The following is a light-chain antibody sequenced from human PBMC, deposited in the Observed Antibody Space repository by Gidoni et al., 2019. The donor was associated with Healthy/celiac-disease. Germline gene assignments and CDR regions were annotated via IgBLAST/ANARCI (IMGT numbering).Light chain of an antibody. Sequence: QSVLTQPPSASGTPGPRVTISCSGSSSNIGSNTVNWYQQLPGTAPKLLIYSNNQRPSGVRDRFSGSKSGTSASLAISGLQSEDEADYYCAAWDDSLNGWVFGGGTKLTVL. CDR1: SSNIGSNT. V-gene: IGLV1-44*01. J-gene: IGLJ3*02. CDR2: SNN. CDR3: AAWDDSLNGWV.